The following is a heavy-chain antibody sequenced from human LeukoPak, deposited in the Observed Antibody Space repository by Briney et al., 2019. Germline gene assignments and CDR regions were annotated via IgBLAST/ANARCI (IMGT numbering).Heavy chain of an antibody. V-gene: IGHV4-59*01. Sequence: SETLSLTCTVSGGSISSYYWSWIRQPPGKGLEWIGYIYYSGSANYNPSLKSRVTISVDTSKNQFSLKLASVTAADTAVYYCARGGTQLTFPVWGQGTLVTVSS. CDR3: ARGGTQLTFPV. D-gene: IGHD4/OR15-4a*01. CDR1: GGSISSYY. J-gene: IGHJ4*02. CDR2: IYYSGSA.